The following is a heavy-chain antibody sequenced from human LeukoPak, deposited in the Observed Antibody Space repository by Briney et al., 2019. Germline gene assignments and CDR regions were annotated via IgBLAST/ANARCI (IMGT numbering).Heavy chain of an antibody. CDR3: ARDYNPTNF. D-gene: IGHD1-1*01. Sequence: SETLTLTCTVSGDSISSYYMSWIRQPPGKGLEWIGHIYYSGSTSYNPSLKSRVSISVDTSKNQFSLKLSSVTAADTAVYYCARDYNPTNFWGQGTLVTVSS. J-gene: IGHJ4*02. CDR1: GDSISSYY. V-gene: IGHV4-59*01. CDR2: IYYSGST.